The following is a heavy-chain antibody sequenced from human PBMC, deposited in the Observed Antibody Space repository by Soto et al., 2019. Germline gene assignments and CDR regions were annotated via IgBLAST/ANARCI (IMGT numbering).Heavy chain of an antibody. J-gene: IGHJ4*02. CDR1: GGSISSGDYY. V-gene: IGHV4-30-4*01. CDR3: ARDVIGYSYGNFDY. Sequence: SETLSLTCTVSGGSISSGDYYWSWIRQPPGKGLEWIGYIYYSGSTYYNPSLKSRVTISVDTSKNQFSLKLSSVTAADTAVYYCARDVIGYSYGNFDYWGQGTLVTVSS. D-gene: IGHD5-18*01. CDR2: IYYSGST.